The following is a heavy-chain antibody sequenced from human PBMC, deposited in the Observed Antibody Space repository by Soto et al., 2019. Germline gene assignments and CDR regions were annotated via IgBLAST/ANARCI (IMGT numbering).Heavy chain of an antibody. J-gene: IGHJ4*02. CDR3: ARGSKGSSWYRLDY. Sequence: GGSLRLSCAAAGFNFSSYWMHWVRQATGKGLVWVSRINSDGSSTSYADSVKGRFTISRDNAKNTLYLQMNSLRAEDTAVYYCARGSKGSSWYRLDYWGQGTLVTVSS. V-gene: IGHV3-74*01. CDR2: INSDGSST. CDR1: GFNFSSYW. D-gene: IGHD6-13*01.